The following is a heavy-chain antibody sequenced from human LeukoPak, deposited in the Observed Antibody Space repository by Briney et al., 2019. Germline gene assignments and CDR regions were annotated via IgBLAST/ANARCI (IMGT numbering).Heavy chain of an antibody. D-gene: IGHD1-26*01. CDR3: ARDPRDVGDDAFDI. Sequence: GGSLRLSCTTSGFTFSEYGMHWVRQAPGKGLEWVAFKRYDGTNQYYADSVRGRFTVSRDNSKNTLYLQMNSLRTEDTAVYYCARDPRDVGDDAFDIWGQGTMVTVSS. CDR2: KRYDGTNQ. J-gene: IGHJ3*02. V-gene: IGHV3-30*02. CDR1: GFTFSEYG.